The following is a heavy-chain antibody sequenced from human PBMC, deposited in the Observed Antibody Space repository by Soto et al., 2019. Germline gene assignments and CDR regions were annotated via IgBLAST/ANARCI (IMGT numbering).Heavy chain of an antibody. CDR3: ARGFGVVIISYYYCGMDV. D-gene: IGHD3-3*01. V-gene: IGHV1-69*01. CDR1: GGTFSSYA. J-gene: IGHJ6*02. Sequence: QVQLVQSGAEVKKPGSSVKVSCKASGGTFSSYAISWVRQAPGQGLEWMGGIIPIFGTANYAQKFQGRVTITADESTSTAYMELSSLRSEDTAVYYSARGFGVVIISYYYCGMDVWGQGTTVTVSS. CDR2: IIPIFGTA.